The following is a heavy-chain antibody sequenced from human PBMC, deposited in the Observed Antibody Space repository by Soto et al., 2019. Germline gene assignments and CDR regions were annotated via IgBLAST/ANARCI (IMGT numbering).Heavy chain of an antibody. D-gene: IGHD1-20*01. CDR1: GGTFSSYA. Sequence: ASVKVSCKASGGTFSSYAISWVRQAPGQVLEGMGGIIPIFGTANYAQKFQGRVTITADESTSTAYMDLSSLRSEDTAVYYCASTNNWNYDGMEVWGQGTTVTVSS. CDR2: IIPIFGTA. J-gene: IGHJ6*02. V-gene: IGHV1-69*13. CDR3: ASTNNWNYDGMEV.